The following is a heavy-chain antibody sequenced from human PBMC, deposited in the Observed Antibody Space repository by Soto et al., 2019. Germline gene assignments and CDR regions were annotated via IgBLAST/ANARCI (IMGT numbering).Heavy chain of an antibody. Sequence: QITLKESGPTLVKPTQTLTLTCTFSGFSLSTSGVGVGWIRQPPGKALEWLALIYWDDDKYYSPSLTSRLTITKDTSKNQVVLTTTNMDPVDTATYYRVHRPSTPLFHCWGQGTLVTVSS. V-gene: IGHV2-5*02. CDR1: GFSLSTSGVG. CDR2: IYWDDDK. J-gene: IGHJ4*02. CDR3: VHRPSTPLFHC.